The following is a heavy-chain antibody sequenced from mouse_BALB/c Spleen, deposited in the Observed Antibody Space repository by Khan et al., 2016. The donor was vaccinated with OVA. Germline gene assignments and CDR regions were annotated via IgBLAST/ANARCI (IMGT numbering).Heavy chain of an antibody. J-gene: IGHJ2*01. CDR1: GYTFSSYW. V-gene: IGHV1-9*01. D-gene: IGHD1-1*01. CDR2: ILPGSGSR. Sequence: QVQLQQSGAELMKPGASVKISCKAIGYTFSSYWLEWVKQRPGHGLEWIGEILPGSGSRNYNEKFKGKATFTADISSKTTYMQLSSLTSEDSAVYYCARVNYGSRDYFDYWGQGTTLTVSS. CDR3: ARVNYGSRDYFDY.